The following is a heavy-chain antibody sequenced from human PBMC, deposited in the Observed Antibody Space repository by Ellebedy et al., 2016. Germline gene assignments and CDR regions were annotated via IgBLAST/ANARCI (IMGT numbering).Heavy chain of an antibody. V-gene: IGHV1-2*02. Sequence: ASVKVSCXASGFTLSAYYMHWVRQAPGQGLEWMGWMNPNSGGRNYPQKFQGRVTMTRDTSINTVYMELSGLTSDDTAVYYCARDRKETYMTQSGLYGMDVWGLGTTVTVSS. J-gene: IGHJ6*02. D-gene: IGHD1-14*01. CDR2: MNPNSGGR. CDR3: ARDRKETYMTQSGLYGMDV. CDR1: GFTLSAYY.